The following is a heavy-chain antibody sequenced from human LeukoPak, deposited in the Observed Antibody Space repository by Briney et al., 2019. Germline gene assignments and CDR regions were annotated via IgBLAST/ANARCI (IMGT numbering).Heavy chain of an antibody. D-gene: IGHD6-13*01. J-gene: IGHJ5*02. Sequence: GGSLRRSCAASGFTFSSYAMSWVRQAPGKGLEWVSAISGSGGSTYYADSVKGRFTISRDNSKNTLYLQMNSLRAEDTAVYYCAGYGSSSWYWFDPWGQGTLVTVSS. CDR3: AGYGSSSWYWFDP. CDR1: GFTFSSYA. V-gene: IGHV3-23*01. CDR2: ISGSGGST.